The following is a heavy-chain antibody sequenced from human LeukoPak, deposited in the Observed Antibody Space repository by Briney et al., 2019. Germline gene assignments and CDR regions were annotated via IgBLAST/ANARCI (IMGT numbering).Heavy chain of an antibody. V-gene: IGHV4-4*07. D-gene: IGHD3-22*01. CDR1: GGSISSYY. CDR3: ARESYYYDSSGYLAVDY. CDR2: IYTSGST. J-gene: IGHJ4*02. Sequence: SETLSLTCTVSGGSISSYYWSWIRQPAGKGLEWIGRIYTSGSTNYNPSLKSRVTMSVDTSKNQFSLKLSSVTAADTAVYYCARESYYYDSSGYLAVDYWGQGTLVTVSS.